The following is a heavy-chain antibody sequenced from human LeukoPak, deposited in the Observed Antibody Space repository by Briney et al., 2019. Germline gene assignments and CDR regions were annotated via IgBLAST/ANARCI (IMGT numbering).Heavy chain of an antibody. CDR1: GGSFSGYY. D-gene: IGHD6-19*01. CDR3: ARGLWAVAGIYYYYGMDV. CDR2: INHSGST. J-gene: IGHJ6*02. Sequence: SETLSLTCAVYGGSFSGYYWGWIRQPPGKGLEWIGEINHSGSTNYNPSLKSRVTISVDTSKNQFSLKLSSVTAADTAVYYCARGLWAVAGIYYYYGMDVWGQGTTVTVSS. V-gene: IGHV4-34*01.